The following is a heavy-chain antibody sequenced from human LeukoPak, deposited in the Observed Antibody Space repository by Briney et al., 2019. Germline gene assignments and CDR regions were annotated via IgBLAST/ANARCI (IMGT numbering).Heavy chain of an antibody. CDR2: ISGSGGST. CDR1: GFTFSSYA. V-gene: IGHV3-23*01. CDR3: AKDRPVSGRRFLEWLTHYYYYMDV. D-gene: IGHD3-3*01. Sequence: GGSLRLSCAASGFTFSSYAMSWVRQAPAKRLEWVSAISGSGGSTYYADSVKGRFTISRDNSKNTLYLQMNSLRAEDTAVYYCAKDRPVSGRRFLEWLTHYYYYMDVWGKGTTVTVSS. J-gene: IGHJ6*03.